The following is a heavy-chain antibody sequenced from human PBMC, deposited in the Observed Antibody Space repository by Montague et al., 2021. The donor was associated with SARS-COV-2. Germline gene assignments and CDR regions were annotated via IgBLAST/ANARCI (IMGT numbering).Heavy chain of an antibody. CDR3: ARDRGVGVAENFDC. D-gene: IGHD1-26*01. CDR2: MRLSGDS. V-gene: IGHV4-30-4*08. Sequence: TLSLTCTVSGGAIISGDYYWTWVRQPPGKGLEWIGYMRLSGDSNYNPSLKGRVSISIDTTKNQLSLKLNSVTAADTAVYSCARDRGVGVAENFDCWGQGTLVTVSS. CDR1: GGAIISGDYY. J-gene: IGHJ4*02.